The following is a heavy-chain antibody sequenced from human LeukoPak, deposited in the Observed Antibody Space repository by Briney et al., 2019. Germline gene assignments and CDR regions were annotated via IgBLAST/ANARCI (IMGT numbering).Heavy chain of an antibody. CDR3: ARDSAPRDYGMDV. V-gene: IGHV4-59*01. CDR2: IYYSGST. CDR1: GGSISSYC. Sequence: PSETLSLTCTVSGGSISSYCWSWIRQPPGKGLEWIGYIYYSGSTNYNPSLKSRVTISVDTSKNQFSLKLSSVTAADTAVYYCARDSAPRDYGMDVWGQGTTVTVSS. J-gene: IGHJ6*02.